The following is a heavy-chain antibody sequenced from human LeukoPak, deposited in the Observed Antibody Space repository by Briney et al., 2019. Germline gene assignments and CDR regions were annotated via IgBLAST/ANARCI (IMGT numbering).Heavy chain of an antibody. CDR2: IKQDGSEK. J-gene: IGHJ4*02. D-gene: IGHD2-2*01. Sequence: GGSLRLSCAASGFTFSSYWMSWVRQVPGKGLEWVANIKQDGSEKYYVDSVKGRFTISRDNAKNSLYLQMNSLRAEDTAVYYCARESYCSSTSCPAPFDYWGQGTLVTVSS. V-gene: IGHV3-7*04. CDR3: ARESYCSSTSCPAPFDY. CDR1: GFTFSSYW.